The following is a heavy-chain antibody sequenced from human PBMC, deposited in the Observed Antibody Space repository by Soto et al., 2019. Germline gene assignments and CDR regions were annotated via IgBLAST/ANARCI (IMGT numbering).Heavy chain of an antibody. Sequence: GGSLRLSCAASGFTFSNFAMNWVRQAPGKGLEWVSAISNSFSDGNTHYADSVKGRFTISRDNDKNTVFLEIESLRAEATAVYYCAKVFSPEGGNYFDHWGPGTLVTVSS. CDR2: ISNSFSDGNT. CDR3: AKVFSPEGGNYFDH. J-gene: IGHJ4*02. V-gene: IGHV3-23*01. CDR1: GFTFSNFA.